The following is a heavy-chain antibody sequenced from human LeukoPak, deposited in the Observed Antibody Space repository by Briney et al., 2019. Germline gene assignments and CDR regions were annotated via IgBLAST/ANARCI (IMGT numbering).Heavy chain of an antibody. CDR1: GFTFSSYG. J-gene: IGHJ3*02. CDR2: ISYDGSNK. CDR3: AKTRVDIVATIDAFDI. V-gene: IGHV3-30*18. D-gene: IGHD5-12*01. Sequence: SGGSLRLSCAASGFTFSSYGMHWVRQAPGKGLEWVAVISYDGSNKYYADSVKGRFTISRDNSKNTLYLQMNSLRAEDTAVYYCAKTRVDIVATIDAFDIWGQGTMVTVSS.